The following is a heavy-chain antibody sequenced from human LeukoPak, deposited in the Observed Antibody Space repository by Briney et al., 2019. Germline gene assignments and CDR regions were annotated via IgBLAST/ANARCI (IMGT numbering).Heavy chain of an antibody. CDR1: GYTFSDYY. Sequence: GASVKVSCKTSGYTFSDYYVHWVRQVPGQGLEWMGVINPYGGSTIYTQNFQGRVTMTRNTSISTAYMELSSLRSEDTAVYYCARWYGSGSYYLYYYYYYGMDVWGQGTTVTVSS. D-gene: IGHD3-10*01. CDR2: INPYGGST. CDR3: ARWYGSGSYYLYYYYYYGMDV. V-gene: IGHV1-46*01. J-gene: IGHJ6*02.